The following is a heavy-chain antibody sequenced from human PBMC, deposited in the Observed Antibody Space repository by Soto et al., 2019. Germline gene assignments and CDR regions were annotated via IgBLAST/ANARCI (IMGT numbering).Heavy chain of an antibody. CDR1: GGSISSAGYY. D-gene: IGHD2-15*01. V-gene: IGHV4-31*03. CDR3: ATKPSGLYYFDY. Sequence: QVQLQESGPGLVQPSQTLSLTCTVSGGSISSAGYYWSWIRQHPGKGLEWIGYIYSSGVTYYDPSLKSRVNMSVDMSENQFSLRLSSVTAADTAVYYCATKPSGLYYFDYWGQGALVTVSS. CDR2: IYSSGVT. J-gene: IGHJ4*02.